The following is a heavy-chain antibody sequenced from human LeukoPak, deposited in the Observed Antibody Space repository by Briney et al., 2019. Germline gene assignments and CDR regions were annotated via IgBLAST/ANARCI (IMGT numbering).Heavy chain of an antibody. V-gene: IGHV1-58*02. CDR2: IVVGSGNT. D-gene: IGHD3-10*01. Sequence: SVKVSCKASGFTFTSSAMQWVRQARGQRLEWIGWIVVGSGNTNYAQKFQERVTITRDMSTSTAYMELSSLRSEDTAVYYCAARGVVRGVISDYWGQGTLVTVSS. CDR3: AARGVVRGVISDY. J-gene: IGHJ4*02. CDR1: GFTFTSSA.